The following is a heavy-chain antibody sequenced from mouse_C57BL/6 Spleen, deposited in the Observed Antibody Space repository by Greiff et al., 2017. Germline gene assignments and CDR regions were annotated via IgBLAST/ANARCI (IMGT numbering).Heavy chain of an antibody. CDR3: ARWWHWFAY. J-gene: IGHJ2*01. Sequence: QVQLQQPGAELMKPGASVKLSCKASGYTFTSYWMEWVKQRPGHGLEWIGEILPLIGFTNYNEKIKGKSTLTAETSSNTAYMQLSSRTTEDSAIYYCARWWHWFAYWGQGTTVTVSS. D-gene: IGHD1-1*02. V-gene: IGHV1-9*01. CDR2: ILPLIGFT. CDR1: GYTFTSYW.